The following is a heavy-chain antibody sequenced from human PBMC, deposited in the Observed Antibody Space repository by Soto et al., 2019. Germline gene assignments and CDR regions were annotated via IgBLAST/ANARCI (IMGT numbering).Heavy chain of an antibody. CDR1: GGSFSGYY. CDR2: INHSGST. CDR3: ARRIHDYGDYGDFDY. V-gene: IGHV4-34*01. Sequence: SETLSLTCAVYGGSFSGYYWSWIRQPPGKGLEWIGEINHSGSTNYNPSLKSRVTISVDTSKNQFSLKLSSVTAADTAVYYCARRIHDYGDYGDFDYWGQGTLVTVSS. J-gene: IGHJ4*02. D-gene: IGHD4-17*01.